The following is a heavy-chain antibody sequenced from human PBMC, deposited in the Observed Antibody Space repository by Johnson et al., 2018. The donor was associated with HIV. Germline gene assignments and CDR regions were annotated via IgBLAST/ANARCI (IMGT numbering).Heavy chain of an antibody. J-gene: IGHJ3*02. V-gene: IGHV3-30*03. CDR3: AREVVTIFGATQRGALDI. D-gene: IGHD3-3*01. CDR2: ISYDGSNK. CDR1: GFTFSSYW. Sequence: QVQLVESGGGLVQPGGSLRLSCAASGFTFSSYWMSLVRQAPGQGLEWVAIISYDGSNKYYADSVKARFTISRDNSKNTLYLQMNSLRAEDPAVYYCAREVVTIFGATQRGALDIWGQGTMVTVSS.